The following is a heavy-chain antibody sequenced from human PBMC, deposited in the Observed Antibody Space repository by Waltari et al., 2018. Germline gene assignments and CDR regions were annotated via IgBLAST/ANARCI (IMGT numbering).Heavy chain of an antibody. Sequence: QVQLVQSGAEVRKPGSSVKVACKASGGTFSSSAISGVRQAPGQGLEWMGGIIPILGIANSEQKFQGRVTITADESTSTAYMELSSLRSEDMAVYYCARAVGAVARGAFDIWGQGTMVTVSS. V-gene: IGHV1-69*04. CDR3: ARAVGAVARGAFDI. J-gene: IGHJ3*02. CDR1: GGTFSSSA. CDR2: IIPILGIA. D-gene: IGHD6-19*01.